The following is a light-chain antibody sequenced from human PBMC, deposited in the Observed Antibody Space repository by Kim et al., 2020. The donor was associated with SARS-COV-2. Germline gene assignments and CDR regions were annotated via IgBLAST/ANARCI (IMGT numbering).Light chain of an antibody. J-gene: IGLJ2*01. V-gene: IGLV7-43*01. Sequence: PGGTVTLHCSSSTGAVTSGYYSNRLQQKPGQPPMALIYHTNHKYSWTPARFSGSLLGDRAALTLSGVRPEDEADYYCLLYFGGARVFGGGTKVTVL. CDR1: TGAVTSGYY. CDR2: HTN. CDR3: LLYFGGARV.